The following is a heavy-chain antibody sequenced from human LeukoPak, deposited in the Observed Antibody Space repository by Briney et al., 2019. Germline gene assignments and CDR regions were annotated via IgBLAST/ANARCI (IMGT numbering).Heavy chain of an antibody. D-gene: IGHD1-26*01. Sequence: SQTLSLTCAISGDSVSSNTEAWNRIRQSPLRGLEWLGRTYYRSKWYYNYAPSVRSRVSINPDTSKNQFSLQLNSVTPEDTAVYYCARGGGSYYFAFDIWGHGTLVTVSS. V-gene: IGHV6-1*01. CDR1: GDSVSSNTEA. CDR2: TYYRSKWYY. J-gene: IGHJ3*02. CDR3: ARGGGSYYFAFDI.